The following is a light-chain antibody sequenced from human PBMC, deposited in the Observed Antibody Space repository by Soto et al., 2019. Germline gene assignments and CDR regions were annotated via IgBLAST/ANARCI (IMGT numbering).Light chain of an antibody. Sequence: DIQLTQSPSSLSASVGDRVSITCRTSQTISNYLNWYHHRPGQAPKLLIYSTSNLQGGVPSRFSGGGAGTEITLTISSLQPEDFGSYSCQQTYNLPPTFGGGTRVQIK. CDR3: QQTYNLPPT. CDR2: STS. V-gene: IGKV1-39*01. J-gene: IGKJ4*01. CDR1: QTISNY.